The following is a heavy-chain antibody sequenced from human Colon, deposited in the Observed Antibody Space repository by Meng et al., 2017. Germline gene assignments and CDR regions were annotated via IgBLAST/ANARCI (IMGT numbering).Heavy chain of an antibody. V-gene: IGHV4-39*07. D-gene: IGHD1-26*01. CDR1: GGSISSSNSY. Sequence: SETLSLTCTVSGGSISSSNSYWGWIRQPPGQGLEWIGSIYYTGNTYYNPSLKSRVTISVDTSKNQFSLKLSSVTAADTAIYYCAKAGALGGSHHPWGQGTLVTVSS. J-gene: IGHJ5*02. CDR2: IYYTGNT. CDR3: AKAGALGGSHHP.